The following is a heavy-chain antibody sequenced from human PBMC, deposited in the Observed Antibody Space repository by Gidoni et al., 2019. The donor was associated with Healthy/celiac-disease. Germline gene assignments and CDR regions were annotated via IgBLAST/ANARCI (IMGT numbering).Heavy chain of an antibody. Sequence: QVQLQESGPGLVKPSETLPPTCTVPGGSISSYYWSCIRQPPGKGLEWIGYIYYSGSTNYNPSLESRVTISVDTSKSQFSLKLSSVTAADTAVYYCARARYYYYYYMDVWGKGTTVTVSS. CDR2: IYYSGST. CDR1: GGSISSYY. J-gene: IGHJ6*03. CDR3: ARARYYYYYYMDV. V-gene: IGHV4-59*01.